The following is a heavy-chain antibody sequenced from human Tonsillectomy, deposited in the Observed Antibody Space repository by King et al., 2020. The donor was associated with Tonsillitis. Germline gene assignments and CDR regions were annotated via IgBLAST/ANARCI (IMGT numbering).Heavy chain of an antibody. CDR1: GYTFTDHY. CDR3: ARDPLSCNNGVCYRYIGL. V-gene: IGHV1-2*04. CDR2: INPKTGDT. D-gene: IGHD2-8*01. J-gene: IGHJ2*01. Sequence: QLVQSGAEVKKPGASVKVSCKASGYTFTDHYMHWVRQAPGHGLEWMGWINPKTGDTNYEQKFQGWVTMTRETSISTAYMELSRLTSDDTAVYYCARDPLSCNNGVCYRYIGLWDRGTLVTVSS.